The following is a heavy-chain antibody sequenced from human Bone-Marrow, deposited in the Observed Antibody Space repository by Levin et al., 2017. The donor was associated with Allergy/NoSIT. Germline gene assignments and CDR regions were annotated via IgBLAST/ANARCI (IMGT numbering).Heavy chain of an antibody. Sequence: GESLKISCEASGFTFSDYYITWIRQAPGKGLEWVSYINSRGSSTSYADSVKGRFTMSRDNAKSSVSLQMNTLRAEDTAVYYCARTSEDFDWFFLDYWGQGTLVTVSS. CDR1: GFTFSDYY. D-gene: IGHD3-9*01. CDR2: INSRGSST. V-gene: IGHV3-11*01. CDR3: ARTSEDFDWFFLDY. J-gene: IGHJ4*02.